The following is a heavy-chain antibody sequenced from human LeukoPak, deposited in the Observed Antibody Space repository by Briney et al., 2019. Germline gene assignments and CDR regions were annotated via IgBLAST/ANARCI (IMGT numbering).Heavy chain of an antibody. J-gene: IGHJ4*02. Sequence: TGGSLRLSCAASGFTFTNYAMTWVRQAPGKGLEWVSVIYSGGSTYYADSVKGRFTISRDNSKNTLYLQMNSLRAEDTAVYYCASRIQLDYWGQGTLVTVSS. D-gene: IGHD5-18*01. V-gene: IGHV3-66*01. CDR2: IYSGGST. CDR3: ASRIQLDY. CDR1: GFTFTNYA.